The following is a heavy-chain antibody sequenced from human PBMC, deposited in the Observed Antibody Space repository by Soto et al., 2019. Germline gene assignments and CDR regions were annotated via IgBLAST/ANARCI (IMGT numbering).Heavy chain of an antibody. CDR2: IYYSGST. CDR1: GGSISSYY. Sequence: SETLSLTCTVSGGSISSYYWSWIRQPPGKGLEWIGYIYYSGSTNYNPSLKSRVTISVDTSKNQFSLKLSSVTAADTAVYYCARGDMVRLYYFDYWGQGTLVNVSS. D-gene: IGHD3-10*01. J-gene: IGHJ4*02. V-gene: IGHV4-59*01. CDR3: ARGDMVRLYYFDY.